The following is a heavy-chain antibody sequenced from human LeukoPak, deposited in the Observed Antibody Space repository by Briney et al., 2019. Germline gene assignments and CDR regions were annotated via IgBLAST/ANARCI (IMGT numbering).Heavy chain of an antibody. CDR1: GGSISSGSCY. CDR3: ARGRYDYVWRSYPNWFDP. CDR2: IYTSGST. Sequence: SQTLSLTCTVSGGSISSGSCYWSWIRQPAGKGLEWIGRIYTSGSTNYNPSLKSRVTISVDTSKNQFSLKLSSVTAADTAVYYCARGRYDYVWRSYPNWFDPWGQGTLVTVSS. D-gene: IGHD3-16*02. J-gene: IGHJ5*02. V-gene: IGHV4-61*02.